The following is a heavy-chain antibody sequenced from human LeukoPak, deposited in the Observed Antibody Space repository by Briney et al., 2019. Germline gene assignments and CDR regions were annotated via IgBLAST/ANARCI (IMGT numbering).Heavy chain of an antibody. V-gene: IGHV3-48*01. D-gene: IGHD6-6*01. CDR1: GFTFSSYS. J-gene: IGHJ4*02. CDR3: ASSSGGAFDY. Sequence: GGSLRLSCAASGFTFSSYSMNWVRQAPGKGLEWVSYISYSSSTTYYADSVKGRFTISRDNAKNSLYLRMNSLRAEDTAVYYCASSSGGAFDYWGQGNLVTVSS. CDR2: ISYSSSTT.